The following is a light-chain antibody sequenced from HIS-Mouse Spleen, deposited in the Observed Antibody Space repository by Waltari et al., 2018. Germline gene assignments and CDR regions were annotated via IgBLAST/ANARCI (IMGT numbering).Light chain of an antibody. V-gene: IGLV2-23*01. CDR1: SSDVGRYNL. CDR3: CSYAGSWV. J-gene: IGLJ3*02. CDR2: EGS. Sequence: QSALTQPASVSGSPGQSTPISCTGPSSDVGRYNLVSWYQQHPGKAPKLMIYEGSKRPSGVSNRFSGSKSGNTASLTISGLQAEDEADYYCCSYAGSWVFGGGTKLTVL.